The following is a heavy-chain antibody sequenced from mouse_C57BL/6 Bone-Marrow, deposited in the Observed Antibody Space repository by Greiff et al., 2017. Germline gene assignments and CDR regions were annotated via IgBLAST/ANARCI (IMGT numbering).Heavy chain of an antibody. CDR3: ARYSYSNSWFAY. J-gene: IGHJ3*01. Sequence: EVKLVESGGGLVQPGGSLSLSCAASGFTFTDYYMSWVRQPPGKALEWLGFIRNKANGYTTEYSASVKGRFTISRDNSQSILYLQMNALGAEDSATYYCARYSYSNSWFAYWGQGTLVTVSA. V-gene: IGHV7-3*01. CDR2: IRNKANGYTT. CDR1: GFTFTDYY. D-gene: IGHD2-5*01.